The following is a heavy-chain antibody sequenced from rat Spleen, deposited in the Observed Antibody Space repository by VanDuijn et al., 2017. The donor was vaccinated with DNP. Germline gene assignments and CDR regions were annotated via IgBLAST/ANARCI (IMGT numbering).Heavy chain of an antibody. CDR2: ITNTGGNT. CDR1: GFTFTNYA. CDR3: ARGSGTYYWYFDF. D-gene: IGHD5-1*01. V-gene: IGHV5S13*01. J-gene: IGHJ1*01. Sequence: EVQLVESGGGLVQPGRSLKLSCAASGFTFTNYAMAWVRQAPTKGLEWVASITNTGGNTYYRDSVKGRFTISRDNAKNTLYLQMNSLRSEDTATYYCARGSGTYYWYFDFWGPGTMVTVSS.